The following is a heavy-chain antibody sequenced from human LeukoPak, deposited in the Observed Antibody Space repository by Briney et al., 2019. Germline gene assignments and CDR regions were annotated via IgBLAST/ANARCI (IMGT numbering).Heavy chain of an antibody. Sequence: PGGSLRLSCAASGFTVSRNYMSWVRQAPGKGLEWVSVIYSGGSTYYADSVKGRFTISRDNSKNTLYLQMNSLRAEDTAVYYCARDEDYYSDSSSYWGQGTLVTVSS. D-gene: IGHD3-22*01. J-gene: IGHJ4*02. V-gene: IGHV3-53*01. CDR3: ARDEDYYSDSSSY. CDR1: GFTVSRNY. CDR2: IYSGGST.